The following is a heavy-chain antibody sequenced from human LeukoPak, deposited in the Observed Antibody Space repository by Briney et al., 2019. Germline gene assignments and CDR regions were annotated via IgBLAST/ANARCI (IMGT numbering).Heavy chain of an antibody. J-gene: IGHJ4*02. V-gene: IGHV4-61*02. CDR3: ARDLSRDTAMDLFDY. D-gene: IGHD5-18*01. Sequence: SETLSLTCTVSGGSISSGSYYWSWIRQPAGKGLEWIGRIYTSGSTNYNPSLKSRVTISVDTSKNQFSLKLSSVTAAGTAVYYCARDLSRDTAMDLFDYWGQGTLVTVSS. CDR2: IYTSGST. CDR1: GGSISSGSYY.